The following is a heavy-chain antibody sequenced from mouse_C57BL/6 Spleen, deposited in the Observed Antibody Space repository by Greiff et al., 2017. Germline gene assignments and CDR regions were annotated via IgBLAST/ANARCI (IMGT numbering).Heavy chain of an antibody. V-gene: IGHV5-17*01. CDR2: ISSGSSTI. CDR3: ARRRGSSFGAMDY. CDR1: GFTFSDYG. J-gene: IGHJ4*01. D-gene: IGHD1-1*01. Sequence: DVKLVESGGGLVKPGGSLKLSCAASGFTFSDYGMHWVRQAPEKGLEWVAYISSGSSTIYYADTVKGRFTISRDNAKNTLFLQMTSLRSEDTAMYYCARRRGSSFGAMDYWGQGTSVTVSS.